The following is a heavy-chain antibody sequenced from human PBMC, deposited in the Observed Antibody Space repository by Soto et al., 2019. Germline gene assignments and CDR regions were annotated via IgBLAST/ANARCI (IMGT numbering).Heavy chain of an antibody. CDR2: ISGSGGST. Sequence: EVQLLESGGGLVQPGGSLRLSCAASGFTFSSYAMSWVRQAPGKGLEWVSAISGSGGSTYYADSVKGRFTISRDNSKNTLYLQMNSLRAEGTAVYYCAKVGGYCSGGSCYSDYYYGMDVWGQGTTVTVSS. V-gene: IGHV3-23*01. D-gene: IGHD2-15*01. J-gene: IGHJ6*02. CDR1: GFTFSSYA. CDR3: AKVGGYCSGGSCYSDYYYGMDV.